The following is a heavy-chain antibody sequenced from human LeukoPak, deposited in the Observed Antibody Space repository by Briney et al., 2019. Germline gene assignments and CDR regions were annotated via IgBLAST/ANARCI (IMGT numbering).Heavy chain of an antibody. V-gene: IGHV3-23*01. J-gene: IGHJ4*02. CDR1: GFTFSSSA. Sequence: GGSLRLSCAASGFTFSSSAMGWVRQAPGKGLEWVSAISGSGGSTYYADSVKGHFTISRDNSKNTLYLQMNSLRAEDTAVYYCAKRHDSSGWFDYWGQGTLVTVSS. CDR2: ISGSGGST. CDR3: AKRHDSSGWFDY. D-gene: IGHD6-19*01.